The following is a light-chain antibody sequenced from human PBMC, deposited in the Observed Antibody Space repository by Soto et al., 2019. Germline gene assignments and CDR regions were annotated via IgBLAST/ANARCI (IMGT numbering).Light chain of an antibody. CDR1: QSVSSK. CDR3: QQYNNWPWT. J-gene: IGKJ1*01. V-gene: IGKV3-15*01. CDR2: DAS. Sequence: EIVMTQSPGTLSVSPGERVTLSCRASQSVSSKLVWYQRKPGQSPRFLIYDASTRATGMPGRFSGSGSGTEFTLTISSLQSEDFAVYYCQQYNNWPWTFGQGTKVEIK.